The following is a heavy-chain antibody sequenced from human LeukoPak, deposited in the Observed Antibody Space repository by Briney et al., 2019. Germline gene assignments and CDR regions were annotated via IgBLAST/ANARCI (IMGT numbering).Heavy chain of an antibody. CDR1: GGTFSSYA. CDR2: IIPIFGTA. D-gene: IGHD2-15*01. J-gene: IGHJ4*02. CDR3: ARDSFPYCSGGSCWNY. Sequence: GSSVKVSCKASGGTFSSYAISWVRRAPGQGLEWMGGIIPIFGTANYAQKFQGRVTITADESTSTAYMELSSLRSEDTAVYYCARDSFPYCSGGSCWNYWGQGTLVTVSS. V-gene: IGHV1-69*01.